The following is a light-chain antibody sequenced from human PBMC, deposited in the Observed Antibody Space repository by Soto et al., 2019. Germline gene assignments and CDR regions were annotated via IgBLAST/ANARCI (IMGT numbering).Light chain of an antibody. J-gene: IGKJ5*01. CDR3: QQYGSSPIT. Sequence: EIVLTQSPGTLSLSPGERATLSCRASESVSSSYLAWYQQKPGQAPRLLIFDASCRATGIPDRFSGSGSGTDCTLTISGLEPEDFAVYYCQQYGSSPITFGQGTRL. CDR2: DAS. CDR1: ESVSSSY. V-gene: IGKV3-20*01.